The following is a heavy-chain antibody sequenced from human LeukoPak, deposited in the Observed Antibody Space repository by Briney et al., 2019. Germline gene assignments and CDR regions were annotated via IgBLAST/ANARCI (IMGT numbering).Heavy chain of an antibody. Sequence: GGSLRLSCAGSGFSFISYAMSWVRQAPGKGLEWVSAISGGAGVIYYADSVKGRFTISRDNSKNTLYLQVNSLRAEDTAVYYCAKVGAYYYYYGMDVWGQGTTVSVSS. J-gene: IGHJ6*02. CDR2: ISGGAGVI. D-gene: IGHD1-26*01. CDR3: AKVGAYYYYYGMDV. V-gene: IGHV3-23*01. CDR1: GFSFISYA.